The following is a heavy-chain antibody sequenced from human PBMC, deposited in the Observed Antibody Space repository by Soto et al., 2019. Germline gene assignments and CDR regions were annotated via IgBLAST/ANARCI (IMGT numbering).Heavy chain of an antibody. V-gene: IGHV3-74*01. Sequence: GGSLRLSCAASGFTFSSYWMHWVRQAPGEGLVWVSRINSDGSNTTYADSVKGRFTTSRDNAKNTLFLQMNSLRGEDTAVYYCGRHVAVATIRWGTYGTDGWGEGTTV. CDR3: GRHVAVATIRWGTYGTDG. CDR1: GFTFSSYW. CDR2: INSDGSNT. J-gene: IGHJ6*02. D-gene: IGHD6-19*01.